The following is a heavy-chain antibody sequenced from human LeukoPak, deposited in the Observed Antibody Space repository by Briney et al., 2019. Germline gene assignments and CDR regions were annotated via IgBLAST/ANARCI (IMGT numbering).Heavy chain of an antibody. J-gene: IGHJ4*02. D-gene: IGHD3-16*01. CDR3: ATLLGDATIYDN. Sequence: VASINRDGSTIHYVDSVKGRFIVSRDNVKKSLSLQMNNLRAEDTALYYCATLLGDATIYDNWGQGTLVTVSS. V-gene: IGHV3-7*01. CDR2: INRDGSTI.